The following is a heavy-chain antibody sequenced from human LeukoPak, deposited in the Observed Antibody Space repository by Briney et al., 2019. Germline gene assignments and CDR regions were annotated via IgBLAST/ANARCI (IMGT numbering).Heavy chain of an antibody. Sequence: GGSLRLSCAASGFTFSSYAMSWVRQAPGKGLEWVAVIWYDGSNKYYADSVKGRFTISRDNSKNTLYLQMNSLRAEDTAVYYCARDEYYDSSGYCGYWGQGTLVTVSS. CDR1: GFTFSSYA. CDR3: ARDEYYDSSGYCGY. D-gene: IGHD3-22*01. CDR2: IWYDGSNK. V-gene: IGHV3-33*08. J-gene: IGHJ4*02.